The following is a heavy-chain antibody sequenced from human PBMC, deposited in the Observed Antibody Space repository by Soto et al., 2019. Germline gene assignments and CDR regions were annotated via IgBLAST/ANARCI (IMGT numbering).Heavy chain of an antibody. J-gene: IGHJ3*02. Sequence: PGGSLRLSCAASGFTFSNYAMHWVRQAPGKGLEWVAIISCGGIYRYYRDSVKGRFTISRDNAKNTLYLQMNSLRAEDTAVYYCARDPPGIAVAGTNIWGQGTMVTVS. CDR3: ARDPPGIAVAGTNI. V-gene: IGHV3-30*04. D-gene: IGHD6-19*01. CDR1: GFTFSNYA. CDR2: ISCGGIYR.